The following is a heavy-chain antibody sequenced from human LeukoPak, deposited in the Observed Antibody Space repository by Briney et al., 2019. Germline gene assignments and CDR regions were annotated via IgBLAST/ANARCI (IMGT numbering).Heavy chain of an antibody. Sequence: PAESRSLTCTVSGGSISNYYWGWIRQPPGKRLEWIGYMSYSGSGNYNPSLKSRVTISVETSKNQISLKLSTVTAADTALYYCARGNGAGSYSTYCSFDYWGQGILVTVSS. J-gene: IGHJ4*02. CDR2: MSYSGSG. D-gene: IGHD3-10*01. V-gene: IGHV4-59*01. CDR3: ARGNGAGSYSTYCSFDY. CDR1: GGSISNYY.